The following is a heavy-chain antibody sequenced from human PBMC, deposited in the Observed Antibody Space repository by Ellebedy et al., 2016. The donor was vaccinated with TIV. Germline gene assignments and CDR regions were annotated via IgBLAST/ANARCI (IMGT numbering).Heavy chain of an antibody. Sequence: AASVKVSCKASGFTFTKSAVQWVRQARGQRLEWIGWIVLGSGNTHYAQKFQERVTITRDMSTSTAYMELSSLRSEDTAVYYCAADSVVGPSASWYFDLWGRGTLVTVSS. J-gene: IGHJ2*01. V-gene: IGHV1-58*01. D-gene: IGHD2-15*01. CDR1: GFTFTKSA. CDR3: AADSVVGPSASWYFDL. CDR2: IVLGSGNT.